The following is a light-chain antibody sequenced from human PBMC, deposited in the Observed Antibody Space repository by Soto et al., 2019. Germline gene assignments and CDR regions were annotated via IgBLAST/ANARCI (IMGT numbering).Light chain of an antibody. CDR1: QSVSNSY. V-gene: IGKV3-20*01. J-gene: IGKJ2*01. Sequence: EIVLTQSPGTLSLSPGERATLSCRASQSVSNSYLAWYQHKPGQAPRLLIHGASSRATGIPDRFSGSVSGTEFTLNISRLETEDFAVYYCQQYGRSPHTFGQGTKLELK. CDR3: QQYGRSPHT. CDR2: GAS.